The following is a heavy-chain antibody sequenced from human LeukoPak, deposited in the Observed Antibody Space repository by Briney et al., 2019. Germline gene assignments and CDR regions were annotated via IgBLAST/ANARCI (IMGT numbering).Heavy chain of an antibody. J-gene: IGHJ6*02. V-gene: IGHV5-51*01. CDR3: ATRSGGRFSYYYGMDV. CDR1: GYSFTSYW. D-gene: IGHD2-15*01. Sequence: GESLKTSCKGSGYSFTSYWIGWVRQMPGKGLEWMGIIFPDDSDTRYNPSFRGQVTISADKSITTAYLQWNSLKASDTAVYYCATRSGGRFSYYYGMDVWGQGTTVTVSS. CDR2: IFPDDSDT.